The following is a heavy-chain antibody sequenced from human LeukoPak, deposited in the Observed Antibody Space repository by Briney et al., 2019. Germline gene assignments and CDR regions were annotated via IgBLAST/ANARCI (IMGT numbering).Heavy chain of an antibody. CDR2: IKQDGSEK. V-gene: IGHV3-7*01. CDR1: GFTFSSYW. D-gene: IGHD6-6*01. J-gene: IGHJ6*03. CDR3: ARKGRSSSPYYYYYMDV. Sequence: GGSLRLSCAASGFTFSSYWMSWVRQAPGKGLEWVANIKQDGSEKYYVDSVKGRFTISRDNAKNSLYLQMNSLRAEDTAVYYCARKGRSSSPYYYYYMDVWGKGTTVTVSS.